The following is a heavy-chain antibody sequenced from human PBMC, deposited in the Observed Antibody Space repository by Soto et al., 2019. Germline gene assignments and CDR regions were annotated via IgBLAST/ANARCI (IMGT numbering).Heavy chain of an antibody. CDR1: GGSISSYY. Sequence: SETLSLTCTVSGGSISSYYWSWIRQPPGKGLEWIGYIYYSGSTNYNPSLKSRVTISVDTSKNQFSLKLSSVTAADTAVYYCARGAANYDFWSANYYYYGMDVWGQGTTVTVSS. D-gene: IGHD3-3*01. V-gene: IGHV4-59*01. J-gene: IGHJ6*02. CDR3: ARGAANYDFWSANYYYYGMDV. CDR2: IYYSGST.